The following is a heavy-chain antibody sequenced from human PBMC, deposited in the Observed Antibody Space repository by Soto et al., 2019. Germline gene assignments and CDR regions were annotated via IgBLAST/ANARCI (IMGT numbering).Heavy chain of an antibody. D-gene: IGHD6-6*01. V-gene: IGHV3-7*05. CDR3: ARDPGSSSSLCGNGCYWYFDL. J-gene: IGHJ2*01. Sequence: GGSLRLSCAASGFTFSSYWMSWVRQAPGKGLEWVANIKQDGSEKYYVDSVKGRFTISRDNAKNSLYLQMNSLRAEDTAVYYCARDPGSSSSLCGNGCYWYFDLWGRGTLVTVSS. CDR2: IKQDGSEK. CDR1: GFTFSSYW.